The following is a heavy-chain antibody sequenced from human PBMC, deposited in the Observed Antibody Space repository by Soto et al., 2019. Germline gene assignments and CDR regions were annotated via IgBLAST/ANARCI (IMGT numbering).Heavy chain of an antibody. CDR2: IYSGGGT. CDR1: GFTVSSNY. D-gene: IGHD1-26*01. V-gene: IGHV3-66*01. Sequence: EVQLVESGGGLVQPGGSLRLSCAASGFTVSSNYMSWVRQAPGKGLEWVSVIYSGGGTYYADSVKGRFTISRDNSKNPMYLQMNSVRAEDTAVYYCARDLVGATTEYFQHWGQGTLVTVSS. J-gene: IGHJ1*01. CDR3: ARDLVGATTEYFQH.